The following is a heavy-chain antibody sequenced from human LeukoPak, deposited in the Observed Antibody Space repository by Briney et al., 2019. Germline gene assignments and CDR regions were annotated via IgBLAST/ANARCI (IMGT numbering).Heavy chain of an antibody. J-gene: IGHJ3*02. CDR3: ARDRGIIMITDAFDI. CDR1: GYTFTGYY. V-gene: IGHV1-2*02. CDR2: INPNSGGT. D-gene: IGHD3-10*01. Sequence: GASVKVSCKASGYTFTGYYMHWVRQAPGQGLEWMGWINPNSGGTNYAQKFQGRVTMTRDTSISTAYMELSRLRSDGTAVYYCARDRGIIMITDAFDIWGQGTMVTVSS.